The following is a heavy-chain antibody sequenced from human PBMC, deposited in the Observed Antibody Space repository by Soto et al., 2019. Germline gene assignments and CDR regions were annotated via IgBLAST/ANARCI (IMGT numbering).Heavy chain of an antibody. J-gene: IGHJ6*03. D-gene: IGHD1-20*01. CDR3: ARVYKNYMDV. CDR1: GFTFSDYY. V-gene: IGHV3-11*01. Sequence: GGSLRLSCAASGFTFSDYYMSWIRQAPGKGLEWVSYITGSGNSIYYADSVKGRFTISRDNAKNSLYLQMNSLRAEDTAVYYCARVYKNYMDVWGKGTTVPSP. CDR2: ITGSGNSI.